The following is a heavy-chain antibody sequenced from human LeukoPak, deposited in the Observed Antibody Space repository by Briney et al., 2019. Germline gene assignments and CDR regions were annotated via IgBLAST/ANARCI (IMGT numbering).Heavy chain of an antibody. CDR1: GNSY. V-gene: IGHV1-18*01. Sequence: ASVKVSCKASGNSYIHWVRQAPGQGLEWMGLISAYGNTNYAQNLQGRVTMTTDTSTSTAYMELRSLRSDDTAVYYCARGIIGYYFDYWGQGTLVTVSS. J-gene: IGHJ4*02. D-gene: IGHD2-15*01. CDR2: ISAYGNT. CDR3: ARGIIGYYFDY.